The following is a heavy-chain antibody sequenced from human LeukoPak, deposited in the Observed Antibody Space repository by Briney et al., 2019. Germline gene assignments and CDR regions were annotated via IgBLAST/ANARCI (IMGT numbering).Heavy chain of an antibody. J-gene: IGHJ3*02. CDR3: AKDPTYYYGSGSYYTSGVGAFDI. Sequence: GGSLRLSCAASGFTVSSNYMSWVRQAPGKGLEWVSVIYSGGSTYYADSVKGRFTISRDNSKNTLYLQMNSLRAEDTAVYYCAKDPTYYYGSGSYYTSGVGAFDIWGQGTMVTVSS. D-gene: IGHD3-10*01. CDR1: GFTVSSNY. CDR2: IYSGGST. V-gene: IGHV3-53*05.